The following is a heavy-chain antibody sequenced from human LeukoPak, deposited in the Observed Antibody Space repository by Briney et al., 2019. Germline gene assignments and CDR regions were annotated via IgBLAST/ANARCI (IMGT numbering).Heavy chain of an antibody. D-gene: IGHD6-13*01. CDR1: GGTFSSYA. CDR3: ARDFRIRIAAASGGVSHFDY. J-gene: IGHJ4*02. V-gene: IGHV1-69*05. Sequence: SVKVSCKASGGTFSSYAISWVRQAPGQGLEWMGGIIPIFGTANYAQKFQGRVTITTGESTSTAYMELSSLRSEDTAVYYCARDFRIRIAAASGGVSHFDYWGQGTLVTVSS. CDR2: IIPIFGTA.